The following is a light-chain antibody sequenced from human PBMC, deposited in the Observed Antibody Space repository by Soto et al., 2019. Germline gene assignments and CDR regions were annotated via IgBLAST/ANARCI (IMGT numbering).Light chain of an antibody. CDR3: QLYTSFPYT. CDR1: QSISTW. V-gene: IGKV1-5*01. J-gene: IGKJ2*01. Sequence: DLQMTQSPSTLSASVGDRVTITCRASQSISTWWAWYQQKPGKAPQLLTYDASSLESGVPVRFSGSGSGTEFTLTISSLQPDDFATYYCQLYTSFPYTFGQGTKLEIK. CDR2: DAS.